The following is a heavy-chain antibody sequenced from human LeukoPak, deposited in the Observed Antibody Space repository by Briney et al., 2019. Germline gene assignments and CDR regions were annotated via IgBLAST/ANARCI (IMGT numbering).Heavy chain of an antibody. J-gene: IGHJ4*02. CDR1: GFTFSTHS. Sequence: GGSLRLSCAASGFTFSTHSMSWVRQSPGKGLEWVSSISSGSSHIYYADSMKGRFTISRDNAKKSLYLQMNSLGAEDTAVYFCATFSTYTSGSYYFFDNWGQGTLVTVSS. V-gene: IGHV3-21*01. CDR3: ATFSTYTSGSYYFFDN. D-gene: IGHD3-10*01. CDR2: ISSGSSHI.